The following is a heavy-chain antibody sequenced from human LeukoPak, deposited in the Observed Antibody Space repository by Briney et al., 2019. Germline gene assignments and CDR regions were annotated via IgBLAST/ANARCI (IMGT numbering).Heavy chain of an antibody. J-gene: IGHJ4*02. D-gene: IGHD3-3*01. CDR2: IYYSGST. CDR3: ARDFGPYYFDY. Sequence: PSETLSLTCTVSGGSISSSSYYWGWIRQPPGKGLEWIGSIYYSGSTYYNPSLKSQVTISVDTSKNQFSLKLSSVTAADTAVYYCARDFGPYYFDYWGQGTLVTVSS. V-gene: IGHV4-39*02. CDR1: GGSISSSSYY.